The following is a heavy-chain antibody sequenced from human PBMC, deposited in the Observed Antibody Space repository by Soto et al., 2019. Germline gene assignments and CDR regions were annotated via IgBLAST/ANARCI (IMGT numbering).Heavy chain of an antibody. CDR2: ISYDGSNK. Sequence: QVQLVESGGGVVQPGRSLRLSCAASGFTFSSYGMHWVRQAPGKGLEWVAVISYDGSNKYYADSVKGRFTISRDNSKNTLYLQMTSLRAEGTAVYECAKDQTGTPSIAARAYGMDVWGQGTTVTVSS. J-gene: IGHJ6*02. V-gene: IGHV3-30*18. CDR1: GFTFSSYG. CDR3: AKDQTGTPSIAARAYGMDV. D-gene: IGHD6-6*01.